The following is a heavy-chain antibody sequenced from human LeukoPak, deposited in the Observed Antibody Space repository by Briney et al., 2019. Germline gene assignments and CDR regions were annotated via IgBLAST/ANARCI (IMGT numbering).Heavy chain of an antibody. CDR3: AKDFSQTEYNWNLIEAFDY. CDR2: ITNSGNSK. J-gene: IGHJ4*02. Sequence: GGSLRLSCAASEFTFSSYSMNWVRQAPGKGLEWVSYITNSGNSKSYADSVKGRFTISRDNTKNSLYLQMNGLRAEDTAVYYCAKDFSQTEYNWNLIEAFDYWGQGTLVTVSS. V-gene: IGHV3-48*01. D-gene: IGHD1-1*01. CDR1: EFTFSSYS.